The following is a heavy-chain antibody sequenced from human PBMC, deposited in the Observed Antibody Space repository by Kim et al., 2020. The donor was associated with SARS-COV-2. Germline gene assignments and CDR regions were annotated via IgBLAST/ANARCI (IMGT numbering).Heavy chain of an antibody. V-gene: IGHV3-30-3*01. J-gene: IGHJ4*02. CDR1: GFTFSSYA. CDR2: ISYDGSNK. D-gene: IGHD3-22*01. CDR3: ERASSRLHDSSGNDEY. Sequence: GGSLRLSCAASGFTFSSYAMHWVRQAPGKGLEWVAVISYDGSNKYYADSVKGRFTISRDNSKNTLYLQMNSLRAEDTAVYYCERASSRLHDSSGNDEYWGQGTLVTVSS.